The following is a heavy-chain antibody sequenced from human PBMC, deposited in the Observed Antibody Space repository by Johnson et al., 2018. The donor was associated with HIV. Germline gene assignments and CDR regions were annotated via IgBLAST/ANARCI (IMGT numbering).Heavy chain of an antibody. CDR3: ARGGYCSGGRCYSIHAFDI. Sequence: VQLVESGGGVVQPGRSLRLSCAASGFTFDDYAMHWVRQAPGKGLEWVSGISWNSGSIGYADSVKGRFTISRDNAKNSLFLQMSSLRDEDTALYYCARGGYCSGGRCYSIHAFDIWGQGTMVTVSS. V-gene: IGHV3-9*01. D-gene: IGHD2-15*01. J-gene: IGHJ3*02. CDR2: ISWNSGSI. CDR1: GFTFDDYA.